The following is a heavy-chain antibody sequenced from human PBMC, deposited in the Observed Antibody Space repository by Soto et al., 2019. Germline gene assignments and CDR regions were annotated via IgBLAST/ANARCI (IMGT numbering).Heavy chain of an antibody. CDR2: ITDNGGST. J-gene: IGHJ4*02. CDR1: GGSITSSSHF. V-gene: IGHV3-23*01. CDR3: AKERATTTAFDY. D-gene: IGHD4-17*01. Sequence: PSETLSLTCTASGGSITSSSHFWGWVRQAPGKGLEWVSLITDNGGSTYYADSVKGRFTISRDNTKNTLFLQMNSLRAEDAAVYYCAKERATTTAFDYWGQGALVTVSS.